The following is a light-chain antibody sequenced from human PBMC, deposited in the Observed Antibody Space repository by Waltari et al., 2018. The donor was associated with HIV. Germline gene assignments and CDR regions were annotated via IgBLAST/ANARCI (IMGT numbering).Light chain of an antibody. J-gene: IGLJ2*01. CDR2: DVT. Sequence: QSALTQPASVSGSPGQSITISCTGTSSNIGANNYVSWYQQHPGQAPKLIIYDVTKRPSGVSNRFSGSKSGNTASLTISGLQAEDEADYHCCSYAGSESSEVFGGGTKLTVL. CDR1: SSNIGANNY. V-gene: IGLV2-23*02. CDR3: CSYAGSESSEV.